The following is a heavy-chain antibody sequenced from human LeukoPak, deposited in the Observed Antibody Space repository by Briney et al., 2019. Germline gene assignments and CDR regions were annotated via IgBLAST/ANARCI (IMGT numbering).Heavy chain of an antibody. CDR1: GYTFTGYY. CDR2: INPNSGGT. J-gene: IGHJ6*03. D-gene: IGHD3-10*01. CDR3: ASLYGSGSYPHYYYYYMDV. Sequence: ASVKVSCKASGYTFTGYYMHWVRQAPGQGLEWMGWINPNSGGTNYAQKFQGRVTMTRDTSISTAYMELSRLRSDDTAVYYCASLYGSGSYPHYYYYYMDVWGKGTTVTISS. V-gene: IGHV1-2*02.